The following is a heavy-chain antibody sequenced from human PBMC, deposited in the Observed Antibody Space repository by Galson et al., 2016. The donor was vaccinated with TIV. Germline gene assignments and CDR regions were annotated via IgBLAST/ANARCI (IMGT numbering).Heavy chain of an antibody. CDR3: ARDGGNAWEYDC. CDR2: IGRGANFR. Sequence: SLRLSCAASGFAVSSYEMNWVRQAPGKGLEWLFYIGRGANFRDYSDSVKGRFTVSADNAKNSLYLQMSSLRAEDTGVYYCARDGGNAWEYDCWGQGTLVTVSP. D-gene: IGHD1-14*01. V-gene: IGHV3-48*03. J-gene: IGHJ4*02. CDR1: GFAVSSYE.